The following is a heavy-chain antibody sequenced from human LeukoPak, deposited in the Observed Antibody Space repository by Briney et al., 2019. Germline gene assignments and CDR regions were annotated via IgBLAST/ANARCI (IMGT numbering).Heavy chain of an antibody. CDR2: IYSGGST. CDR3: ARAEVVVPYFDY. Sequence: GGSLRLSCAASGFTVSSNYMSWVRQAPGKGLEWVSVIYSGGSTYYADSVKCRFTISRDNSKNTLFLQMNSLRAEDTAVYYCARAEVVVPYFDYWGQGTLVTVSS. V-gene: IGHV3-53*01. J-gene: IGHJ4*02. CDR1: GFTVSSNY. D-gene: IGHD3-22*01.